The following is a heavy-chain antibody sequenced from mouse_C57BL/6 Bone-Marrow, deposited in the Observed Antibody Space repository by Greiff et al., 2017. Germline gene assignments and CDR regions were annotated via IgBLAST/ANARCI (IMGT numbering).Heavy chain of an antibody. CDR3: ARNPSYYSNFWFAY. J-gene: IGHJ3*01. CDR2: INPSNGGT. Sequence: QVQLQQPGTELVKPGASVKLSCKASGYTFTSYWMHWVKQRPGQGLEWIGNINPSNGGTNYNEKFKSKATLTVDKSYSTAYMQISSLTSEDSAVYYCARNPSYYSNFWFAYWGQGTLVTVSA. V-gene: IGHV1-53*01. CDR1: GYTFTSYW. D-gene: IGHD2-5*01.